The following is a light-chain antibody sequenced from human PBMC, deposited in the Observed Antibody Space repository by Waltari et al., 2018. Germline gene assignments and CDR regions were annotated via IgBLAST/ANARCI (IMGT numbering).Light chain of an antibody. CDR1: QTISIN. CDR3: QQTYIAPYT. CDR2: AAS. J-gene: IGKJ2*01. Sequence: INLTHSPSPLSAYVGDKFTILCRASQTISINLNWFQQKSGKAPKLLIYAASSLQSGVPSRFSGSGSGTDFTLTISSLQPEDFATYYCQQTYIAPYTFGQGTKLEI. V-gene: IGKV1-39*01.